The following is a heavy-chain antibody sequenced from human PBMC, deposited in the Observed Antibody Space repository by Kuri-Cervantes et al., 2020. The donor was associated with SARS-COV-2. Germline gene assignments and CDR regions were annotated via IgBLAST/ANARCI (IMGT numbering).Heavy chain of an antibody. CDR3: ARDKGTYKKSYYYYYYMDV. CDR1: GGSISSYY. V-gene: IGHV4-59*12. J-gene: IGHJ6*03. D-gene: IGHD1-14*01. Sequence: SETLSLTCTVSGGSISSYYWSWIRQPPGEGLEWIGYIYYSGSTNYNPSLKSRVTISVDTSKNQFSLKLSSVTAADTAVYYCARDKGTYKKSYYYYYYMDVRGKGTTVTVSS. CDR2: IYYSGST.